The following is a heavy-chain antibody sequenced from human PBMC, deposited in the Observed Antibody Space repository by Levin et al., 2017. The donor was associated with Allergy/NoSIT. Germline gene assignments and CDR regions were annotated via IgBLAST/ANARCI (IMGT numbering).Heavy chain of an antibody. CDR1: GFTFSSYS. J-gene: IGHJ4*02. CDR3: ARDTGDGEDFDY. V-gene: IGHV3-21*01. Sequence: GGSLRLSCAASGFTFSSYSMNWVRQAPGKGLEWVSSISSSSSYIYYADSVKGRFTISRDNAKNSLYLQMNSLRAEDTAVYYCARDTGDGEDFDYWGQGTLVTVSS. D-gene: IGHD3-16*01. CDR2: ISSSSSYI.